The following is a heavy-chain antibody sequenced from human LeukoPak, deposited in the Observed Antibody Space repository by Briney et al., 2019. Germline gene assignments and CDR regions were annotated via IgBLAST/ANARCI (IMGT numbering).Heavy chain of an antibody. J-gene: IGHJ4*02. V-gene: IGHV3-74*01. D-gene: IGHD6-6*01. CDR3: ARAVSITARSTGY. CDR2: ISKDGSRT. Sequence: PGGSQRLSCAASGFTFSSYWMHWVRQAPGKGLVWVSRISKDGSRTDYADSVKGRFTISRDNAKNTLYLQMNSLRAEDTALYYCARAVSITARSTGYWGQGTLVTVSS. CDR1: GFTFSSYW.